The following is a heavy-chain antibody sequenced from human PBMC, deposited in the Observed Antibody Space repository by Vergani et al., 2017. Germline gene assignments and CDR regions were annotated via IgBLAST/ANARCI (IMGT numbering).Heavy chain of an antibody. V-gene: IGHV3-11*01. CDR3: ARTPPRKPTPTKMYCSSTGCSSEREPTLGAEGSFDY. Sequence: QVQLVESGGGLVKPGGSLRLSCAASGFTFSDYYMSWIRQAPETGLEWVSYISSSGSTIYYADSVKGRFTISRDNAKTSLYQQMKSLRAEDTAVYYCARTPPRKPTPTKMYCSSTGCSSEREPTLGAEGSFDYWGQGTLVTVSS. J-gene: IGHJ4*02. D-gene: IGHD2-2*01. CDR1: GFTFSDYY. CDR2: ISSSGSTI.